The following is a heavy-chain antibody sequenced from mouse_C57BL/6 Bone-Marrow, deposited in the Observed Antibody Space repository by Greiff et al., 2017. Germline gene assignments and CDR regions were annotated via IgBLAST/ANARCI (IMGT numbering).Heavy chain of an antibody. CDR1: GFNIKDYY. CDR2: IDPEDGET. Sequence: EVKLQESGAELVKPGASVKLSCTASGFNIKDYYMHWVKQRTEQGLEWIGRIDPEDGETKYAPKFQGKATITADTSSNTAYLQLSSLTSEDTAVYYCARERFDGYSVPPFAYWGQGTLVTVSA. CDR3: ARERFDGYSVPPFAY. J-gene: IGHJ3*01. D-gene: IGHD2-3*01. V-gene: IGHV14-2*01.